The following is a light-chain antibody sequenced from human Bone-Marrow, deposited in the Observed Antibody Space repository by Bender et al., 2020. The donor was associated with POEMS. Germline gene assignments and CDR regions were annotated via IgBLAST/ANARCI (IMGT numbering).Light chain of an antibody. Sequence: QSVVTQPPSLSEAPRQRVTISCSGSSPNIGSKTVTWYQHLPGTAPKLLIYTDYQRPSGVPARFSGSKSGTSASLAISGLQSEDESDYYCATWDDSLNGPVFGGGTKLTVL. CDR2: TDY. V-gene: IGLV1-44*01. CDR3: ATWDDSLNGPV. CDR1: SPNIGSKT. J-gene: IGLJ3*02.